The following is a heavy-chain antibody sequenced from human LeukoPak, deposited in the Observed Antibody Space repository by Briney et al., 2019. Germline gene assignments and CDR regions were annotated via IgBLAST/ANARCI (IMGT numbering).Heavy chain of an antibody. CDR1: GYTFTSYD. V-gene: IGHV1-2*02. CDR2: INPNSGGT. Sequence: GASVKVSCKASGYTFTSYDINWVRQATGQGLEWMGWINPNSGGTNYAQKFQGRVTMTRDTSISTAYMELSRLRSDDTAVYYCARDQIRDYPWFDPWGQGTLVTVSS. CDR3: ARDQIRDYPWFDP. J-gene: IGHJ5*02. D-gene: IGHD4/OR15-4a*01.